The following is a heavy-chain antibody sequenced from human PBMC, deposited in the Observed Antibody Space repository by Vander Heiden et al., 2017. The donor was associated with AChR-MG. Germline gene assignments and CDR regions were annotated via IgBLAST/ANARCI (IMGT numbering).Heavy chain of an antibody. J-gene: IGHJ6*03. CDR3: ASPRIQLWSHGYYYYYYMDV. Sequence: QVQLVESGGGLVKPGGSLRLSCAASGFTFSDDYMRGIRQAPGKGLEWVSYISSSGSTIYYADSVKGRFTITRDNAKNSLYLQMNSLRAEDTAVYYCASPRIQLWSHGYYYYYYMDVWGKGTTVTVSS. CDR1: GFTFSDDY. D-gene: IGHD5-18*01. CDR2: ISSSGSTI. V-gene: IGHV3-11*01.